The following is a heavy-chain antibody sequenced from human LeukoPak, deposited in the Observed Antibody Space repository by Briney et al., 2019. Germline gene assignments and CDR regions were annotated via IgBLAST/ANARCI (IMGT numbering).Heavy chain of an antibody. J-gene: IGHJ2*01. CDR2: IYYTGTT. CDR3: ARRRNGYNWYFYL. CDR1: GDSISSDYY. Sequence: PSETLSLTCTVSGDSISSDYYWGWIRQSPGRGLDYIGNIYYTGTTYYNPSLKSRVTISVDTSKNQFSLKVTSVTAADTAVYYCARRRNGYNWYFYLWGPGTLVTVSS. D-gene: IGHD5-24*01. V-gene: IGHV4-39*01.